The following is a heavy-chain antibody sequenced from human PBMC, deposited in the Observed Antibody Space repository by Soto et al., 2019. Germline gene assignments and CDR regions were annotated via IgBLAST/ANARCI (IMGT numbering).Heavy chain of an antibody. J-gene: IGHJ6*02. CDR2: IYHSGST. CDR3: ARVVGGYYYGMDV. D-gene: IGHD2-2*01. Sequence: QVQLQESGPGLVTPSGTLSLTGAVSGGSITSSNWWGWVRQPPGKGLEWIGEIYHSGSTNYNPSLKSRVTISVDKSKNQFSLKLSSVTAADTAVYYCARVVGGYYYGMDVWGQGTTVTVSS. V-gene: IGHV4-4*02. CDR1: GGSITSSNW.